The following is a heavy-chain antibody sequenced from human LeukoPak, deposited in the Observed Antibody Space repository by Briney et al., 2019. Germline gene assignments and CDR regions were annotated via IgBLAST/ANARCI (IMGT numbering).Heavy chain of an antibody. CDR1: GFTFSNYA. CDR3: ARESSSSLDP. Sequence: GGSLRLSCAASGFTFSNYAMSWVRQAPGKGLEWVALIWYDGSNKYYADSVKGRFTISRDNSKNTLYLQMNSLRAEDTAVYYCARESSSSLDPWGQGTLVTVSS. J-gene: IGHJ5*02. V-gene: IGHV3-33*08. CDR2: IWYDGSNK. D-gene: IGHD2-2*01.